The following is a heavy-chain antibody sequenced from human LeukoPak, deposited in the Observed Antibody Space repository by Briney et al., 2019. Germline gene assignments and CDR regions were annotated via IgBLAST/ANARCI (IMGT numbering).Heavy chain of an antibody. V-gene: IGHV3-48*04. Sequence: HPGGSLRLSCAASGFTFSSYSMNWVRQAPGKGLEWVSYVSSSSSTIYYADSVRGRFAVTRDNAKSSLYLQLNSLRAEDTAVYYCATRRCSIAACRASSHHCMDFWGKGTTVTVSS. J-gene: IGHJ6*03. D-gene: IGHD2-2*01. CDR2: VSSSSSTI. CDR3: ATRRCSIAACRASSHHCMDF. CDR1: GFTFSSYS.